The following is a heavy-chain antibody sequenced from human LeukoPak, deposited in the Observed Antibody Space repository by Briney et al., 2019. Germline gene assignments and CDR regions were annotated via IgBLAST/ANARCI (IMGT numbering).Heavy chain of an antibody. CDR2: ISYDGSNK. Sequence: GGSLRLSCAASGFTFSSYGMHWVRQAPGKGLEWVAVISYDGSNKYYADSVKGRFTISRDNSKNTLYLQMNGLRAEDTAVYYCAKDRARGYTMIVVEAFDIWGQGTMVTVSS. J-gene: IGHJ3*02. V-gene: IGHV3-30*18. CDR1: GFTFSSYG. CDR3: AKDRARGYTMIVVEAFDI. D-gene: IGHD3-22*01.